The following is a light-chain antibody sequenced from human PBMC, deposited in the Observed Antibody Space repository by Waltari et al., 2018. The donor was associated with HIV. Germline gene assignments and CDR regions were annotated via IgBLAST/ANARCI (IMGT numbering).Light chain of an antibody. J-gene: IGLJ3*02. CDR2: SNN. CDR3: AAWDDSLNGWV. Sequence: QSVLTQPPSASGTPGQRVTISCSGSSSHTGSNTLSLSQRLPGTAPKLLIYSNNQRPSGVPDRFSGSKSGTSASLAISGLQSEDEAEYYCAAWDDSLNGWVFGGGTKLTVL. V-gene: IGLV1-44*01. CDR1: SSHTGSNT.